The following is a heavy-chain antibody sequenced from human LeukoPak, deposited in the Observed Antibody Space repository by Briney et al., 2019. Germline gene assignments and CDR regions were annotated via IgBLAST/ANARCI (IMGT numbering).Heavy chain of an antibody. D-gene: IGHD3-9*01. CDR3: ARSRYDILTGYDY. J-gene: IGHJ4*02. CDR2: IIPIFGTA. V-gene: IGHV1-69*06. CDR1: GGAFSSYA. Sequence: SVKVSCKASGGAFSSYAISWVRQAPGQGLEWMGGIIPIFGTANYAQKFQGRVTITADKSTSTAYMELSSLRSEDTAVYYCARSRYDILTGYDYWGQGTLVTVSS.